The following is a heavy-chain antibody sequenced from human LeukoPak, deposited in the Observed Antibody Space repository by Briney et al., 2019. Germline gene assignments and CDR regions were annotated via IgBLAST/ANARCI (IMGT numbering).Heavy chain of an antibody. V-gene: IGHV1-69*13. CDR1: GGTFSSYA. D-gene: IGHD3-22*01. CDR3: ARIGPQYYYDSSGEISDY. Sequence: GAPVTVSCTASGGTFSSYAISWVRQAPGQGLEWMGGIIPIFGTANYAQKFQGRVTITADESASTAYMELSSLRSEDTAVYYCARIGPQYYYDSSGEISDYWGQGTLVTVSS. J-gene: IGHJ4*02. CDR2: IIPIFGTA.